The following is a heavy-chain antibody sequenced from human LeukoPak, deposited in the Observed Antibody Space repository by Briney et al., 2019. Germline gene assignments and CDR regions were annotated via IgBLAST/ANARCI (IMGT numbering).Heavy chain of an antibody. CDR1: GFTFRSYA. J-gene: IGHJ6*02. D-gene: IGHD6-13*01. CDR2: ITDSDSGT. CDR3: AKAYGYSSSWTSNYYFYGLDV. Sequence: GGSLRHACAASGFTFRSYAMSWVRQAPGKGLEWVSAITDSDSGTYYADSVKGRFTISRDNSKHTLYLQMNSLRAEDTAVYYCAKAYGYSSSWTSNYYFYGLDVWGQGTTVTVSS. V-gene: IGHV3-23*01.